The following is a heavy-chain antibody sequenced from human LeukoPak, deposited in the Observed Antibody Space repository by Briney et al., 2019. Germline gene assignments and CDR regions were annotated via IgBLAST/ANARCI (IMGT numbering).Heavy chain of an antibody. CDR3: INGPAGSSLT. V-gene: IGHV3-73*01. CDR2: IRSKADSYAT. CDR1: GFTFSGST. J-gene: IGHJ4*02. Sequence: QPGGSLKLSCAASGFTFSGSTMHWVRQASGKGLEWVGRIRSKADSYATAYAASVRGRFTISRDDSKNMAFLQMNSLKTEDTATYYCINGPAGSSLTWGQGTLVTVSS. D-gene: IGHD2-2*01.